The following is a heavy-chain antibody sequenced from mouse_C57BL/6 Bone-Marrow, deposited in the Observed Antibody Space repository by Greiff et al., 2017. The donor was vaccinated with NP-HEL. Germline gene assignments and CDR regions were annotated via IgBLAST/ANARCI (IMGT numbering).Heavy chain of an antibody. V-gene: IGHV4-1*01. J-gene: IGHJ1*03. CDR2: INPDSSTI. Sequence: ATGGVDFSRYWMSWVRRAPGKGLEWIGEINPDSSTINYAPSLKDKFIISRNNAKNTLYLQMSKVRSEDTALYYCARRGGLYYDYDYWYFDVWGTGTTVTVSS. CDR3: ARRGGLYYDYDYWYFDV. D-gene: IGHD2-4*01. CDR1: GVDFSRYW.